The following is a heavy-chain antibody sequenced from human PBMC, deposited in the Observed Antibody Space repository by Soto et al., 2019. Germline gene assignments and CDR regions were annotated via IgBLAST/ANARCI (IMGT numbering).Heavy chain of an antibody. CDR2: IYSGGST. CDR3: ARSGYSYGPFDS. Sequence: EVQLVESGGGLIQPGGSLRLSCAASGFTVSSTYMSWVRQAPGKGLEWVSVIYSGGSTYYADSVKGRVTISRDNSKNTRYLQMNRLRAEDTAVYYCARSGYSYGPFDSLGQGTLVTVSS. D-gene: IGHD5-18*01. CDR1: GFTVSSTY. V-gene: IGHV3-53*01. J-gene: IGHJ4*02.